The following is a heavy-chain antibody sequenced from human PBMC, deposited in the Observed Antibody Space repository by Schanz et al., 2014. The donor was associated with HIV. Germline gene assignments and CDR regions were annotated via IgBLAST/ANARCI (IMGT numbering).Heavy chain of an antibody. V-gene: IGHV3-7*01. CDR2: IKQDGGEK. CDR1: GFTFSDAW. D-gene: IGHD1-26*01. Sequence: EVQLVESGGGLAKPGGSLRVSCATSGFTFSDAWMSWVRQTPGKGLEWVANIKQDGGEKHYVDSVKGRFTISRDNVKNSLYLQMNTVTAEDTAIYFCTRDVLYYGGYYFDSWGQGILVTVSS. CDR3: TRDVLYYGGYYFDS. J-gene: IGHJ4*02.